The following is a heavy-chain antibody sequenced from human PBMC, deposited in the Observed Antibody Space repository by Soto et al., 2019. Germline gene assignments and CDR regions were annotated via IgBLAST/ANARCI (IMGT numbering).Heavy chain of an antibody. J-gene: IGHJ2*01. CDR3: ARGGAVAWDFDL. Sequence: QVQLQESGPGLVKPSETLSLTCTVSGGSLSYYYWGWIRQPPGKGLEWIAYIYHNGISNYNPSLKPRFTISVDSSKTQFPLNVTSVTAADTAVYYCARGGAVAWDFDLWGRGTLVTVSS. V-gene: IGHV4-59*01. CDR2: IYHNGIS. D-gene: IGHD6-19*01. CDR1: GGSLSYYY.